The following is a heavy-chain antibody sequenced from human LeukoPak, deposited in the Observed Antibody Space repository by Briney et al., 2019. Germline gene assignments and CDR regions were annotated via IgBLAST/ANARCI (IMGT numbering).Heavy chain of an antibody. CDR1: GGSLSGYY. CDR2: INHSGSS. CDR3: ARGGSMVRGVIPRDY. J-gene: IGHJ4*02. Sequence: SETLSLTCAVYGGSLSGYYCSWIRQPPGKGLEWIGEINHSGSSNYNPSLKSRVTISVDTSKNQFSLKLSSVTAADTAVYYCARGGSMVRGVIPRDYWGQGTLVIDSS. V-gene: IGHV4-34*01. D-gene: IGHD3-10*01.